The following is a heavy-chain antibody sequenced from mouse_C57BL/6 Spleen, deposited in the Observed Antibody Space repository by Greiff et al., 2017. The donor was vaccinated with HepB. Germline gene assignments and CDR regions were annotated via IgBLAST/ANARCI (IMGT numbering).Heavy chain of an antibody. CDR2: IDPSDSET. V-gene: IGHV1-52*01. CDR1: GYTFTSYW. J-gene: IGHJ3*01. CDR3: ARESTWTGFAY. D-gene: IGHD5-1*01. Sequence: QVQLQQPGAELVRPGSSVKLSCKASGYTFTSYWMHWVKQRPIQGLEWIGNIDPSDSETHYNQKFKDKATLTVDKSSSTAYMQLSSLTSEDSAVYYCARESTWTGFAYWGQGTLVTVSA.